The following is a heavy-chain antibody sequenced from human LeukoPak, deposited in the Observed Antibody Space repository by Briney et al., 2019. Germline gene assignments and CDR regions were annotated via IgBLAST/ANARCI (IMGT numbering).Heavy chain of an antibody. V-gene: IGHV3-53*01. D-gene: IGHD4-17*01. J-gene: IGHJ3*02. CDR3: ARDTSLWAVTSFHAFDI. Sequence: PGGSLRLSCAASGFTFSNAWMNWVRQAPGKGLEWVSVIYSGDSTYYADSVKGRFTISRDNSKNTLYLQMNSLRAEDTAVYYCARDTSLWAVTSFHAFDIWGQGTMVTVSS. CDR1: GFTFSNAW. CDR2: IYSGDST.